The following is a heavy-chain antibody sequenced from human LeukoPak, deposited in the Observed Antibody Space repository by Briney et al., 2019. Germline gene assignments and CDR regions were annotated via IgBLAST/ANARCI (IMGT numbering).Heavy chain of an antibody. CDR2: IYYSGST. CDR3: ARGLDLYCSGGSCYRNRYYYYGMDV. J-gene: IGHJ6*02. CDR1: GGSISSGGYY. Sequence: ASETLSLTCTVSGGSISSGGYYWSWIRQHPGKGLEWIGYIYYSGSTYYNPSLKSRVTISVDTSKNQFSLKLSSVTAADTAVYYCARGLDLYCSGGSCYRNRYYYYGMDVWGQGTTVTVSS. D-gene: IGHD2-15*01. V-gene: IGHV4-31*03.